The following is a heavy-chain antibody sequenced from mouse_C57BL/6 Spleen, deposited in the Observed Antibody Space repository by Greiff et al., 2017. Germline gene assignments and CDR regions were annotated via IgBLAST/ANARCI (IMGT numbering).Heavy chain of an antibody. D-gene: IGHD3-3*01. CDR3: ARKGAFYAMDY. CDR2: ISSGSSTI. CDR1: GFTFSDYG. Sequence: EVQGVESGGGLVKPGGSLKLSCAASGFTFSDYGMHWVRQAPEKGLEWVAYISSGSSTIYYADTVKGRFTISSDNAKNTLFLQMTRLRAEDTAMCYCARKGAFYAMDYWGQGTSVTVSS. V-gene: IGHV5-17*01. J-gene: IGHJ4*01.